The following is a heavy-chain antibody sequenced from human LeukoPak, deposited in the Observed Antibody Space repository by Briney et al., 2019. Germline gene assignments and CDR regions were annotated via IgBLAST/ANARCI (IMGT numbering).Heavy chain of an antibody. J-gene: IGHJ6*02. CDR1: GGTFSSYA. CDR3: ARACYSIAAAGKIYYYGMNV. Sequence: SVKVSCKASGGTFSSYAISWVRQAPGQGLEWMGGIIPIFGTANYAQKFQGRVTITADESTSTAYMELSSLRSEDTAVYYCARACYSIAAAGKIYYYGMNVGGQGTTVTVSS. D-gene: IGHD6-13*01. CDR2: IIPIFGTA. V-gene: IGHV1-69*01.